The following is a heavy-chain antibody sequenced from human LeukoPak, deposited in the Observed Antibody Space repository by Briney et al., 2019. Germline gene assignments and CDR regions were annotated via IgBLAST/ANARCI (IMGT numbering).Heavy chain of an antibody. CDR3: ARGRGYYDSSGYYLDY. CDR2: INHSGST. J-gene: IGHJ4*02. CDR1: GGSFSGYY. Sequence: SETLSLTCAVYGGSFSGYYWSWIRQPPGKGLEWIGEINHSGSTNYNPSLKSRVTISVDTSKNQFSLKLSSVTAADTAVYYCARGRGYYDSSGYYLDYWGQGTLVTVSS. V-gene: IGHV4-34*01. D-gene: IGHD3-22*01.